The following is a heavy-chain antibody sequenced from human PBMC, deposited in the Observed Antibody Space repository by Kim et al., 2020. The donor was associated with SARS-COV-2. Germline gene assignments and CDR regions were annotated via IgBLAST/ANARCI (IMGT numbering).Heavy chain of an antibody. J-gene: IGHJ6*02. CDR2: INHSGST. CDR3: ARDRARFRVVPAALDGMDV. Sequence: SETLSLTCAVYGGSFSGYYWSWIRQPPGKGLEWIGEINHSGSTNYNPSLKSRVTISVDTSKNQFSLKLSSVTAADTAVYYCARDRARFRVVPAALDGMDVWGQGTTVTVSS. CDR1: GGSFSGYY. V-gene: IGHV4-34*01. D-gene: IGHD2-2*01.